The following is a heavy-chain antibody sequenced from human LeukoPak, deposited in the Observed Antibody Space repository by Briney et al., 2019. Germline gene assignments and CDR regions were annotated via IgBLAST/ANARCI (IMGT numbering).Heavy chain of an antibody. CDR3: ARVGDYGDYVEHAFDI. CDR2: IYYSGST. V-gene: IGHV4-59*01. Sequence: SETLSLTCTVSGGSMSSYYWSWIRQPPGKGLEWNGYIYYSGSTNYNPSLKSRVTISVDTSKNQFSLKLSSVTAADTAVYCCARVGDYGDYVEHAFDIWGEGTMVTVSS. J-gene: IGHJ3*02. D-gene: IGHD4-17*01. CDR1: GGSMSSYY.